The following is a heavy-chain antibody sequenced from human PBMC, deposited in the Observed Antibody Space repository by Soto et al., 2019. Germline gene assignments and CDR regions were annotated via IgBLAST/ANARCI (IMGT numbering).Heavy chain of an antibody. V-gene: IGHV3-33*01. CDR1: GFTFSSYG. CDR2: IWYDGSNK. CDR3: ARERVAWTHCTHGVCPDYNWFDP. Sequence: QVQLVESGGGVVQPGRSLRLSCAASGFTFSSYGMHWVRQAPGKGLEWVAVIWYDGSNKYYADSVKGRFTISRDNSKNTLYLNMNSLRAADTAVYYCARERVAWTHCTHGVCPDYNWFDPWGQGTLVTVSS. D-gene: IGHD2-8*01. J-gene: IGHJ5*02.